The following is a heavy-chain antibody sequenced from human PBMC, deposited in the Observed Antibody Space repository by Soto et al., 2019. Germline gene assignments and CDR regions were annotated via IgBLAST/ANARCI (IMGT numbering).Heavy chain of an antibody. Sequence: WGSLILSCAASGFTFSSYGMHWVRQAPGKGLEWVEVICYDGSNKYYADSVKGRFTISRDNSKNTLYLQMNSLRAEDTAVYYCARDQVPATAITVHSPFDXWGQGTLVPVSX. J-gene: IGHJ4*02. CDR2: ICYDGSNK. CDR3: ARDQVPATAITVHSPFDX. V-gene: IGHV3-33*01. D-gene: IGHD2-2*02. CDR1: GFTFSSYG.